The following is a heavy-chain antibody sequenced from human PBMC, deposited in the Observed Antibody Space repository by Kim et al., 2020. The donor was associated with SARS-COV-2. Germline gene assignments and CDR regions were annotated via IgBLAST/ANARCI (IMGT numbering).Heavy chain of an antibody. J-gene: IGHJ5*02. CDR2: ISSSSSTI. CDR3: AREGGYYDSSDFPEGWFDH. D-gene: IGHD3-22*01. CDR1: GFTFSSYS. V-gene: IGHV3-48*02. Sequence: GGSLRLSCAASGFTFSSYSMNWVRQAPGKGLEWVSYISSSSSTIYYADSVKGRFTISRDNAKNSLYLQMNSLRDEDTAVYYCAREGGYYDSSDFPEGWFDHWGQGTLVTVSS.